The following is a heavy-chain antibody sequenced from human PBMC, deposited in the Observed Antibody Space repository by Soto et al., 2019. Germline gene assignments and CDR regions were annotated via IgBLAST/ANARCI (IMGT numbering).Heavy chain of an antibody. J-gene: IGHJ4*02. CDR2: ISSSGSTI. CDR3: ARVSSWYQFSY. D-gene: IGHD6-13*01. V-gene: IGHV3-48*03. Sequence: PGGSLRLSCAASGFTFSSYEMNWVRQAPGKGLEWVSYISSSGSTIYYADSVKGRFTISRDNAKNSLYLQMNSLRAEDTAVYYCARVSSWYQFSYWGQGTLVTVSS. CDR1: GFTFSSYE.